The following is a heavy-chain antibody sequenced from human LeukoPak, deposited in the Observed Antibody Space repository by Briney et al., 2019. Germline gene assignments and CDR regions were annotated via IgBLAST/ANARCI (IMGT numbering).Heavy chain of an antibody. CDR3: TTDSPYSSSWYQRWNAFDI. V-gene: IGHV3-15*01. J-gene: IGHJ3*02. CDR2: IKSKTDGGTT. CDR1: GFTFSNAW. Sequence: GGSLRLSCAASGFTFSNAWMSWVRQAPGKGLEWVGRIKSKTDGGTTDYAAPVKGRFTISRDDSKNTLHLQMNSLKTEDTAVYYCTTDSPYSSSWYQRWNAFDIWGQGTMVTVSS. D-gene: IGHD6-13*01.